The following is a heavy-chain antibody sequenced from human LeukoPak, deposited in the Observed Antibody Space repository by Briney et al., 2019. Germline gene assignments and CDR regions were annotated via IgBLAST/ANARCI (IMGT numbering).Heavy chain of an antibody. V-gene: IGHV4-39*01. D-gene: IGHD3-22*01. CDR2: IYYSGTT. Sequence: SETLSLTCTVSGGSISSSSYYWGWIRQPPGKGLEWIGSIYYSGTTFYNPSLKSRVTISVDTSKNQFSLKLSSVTAADTAVYYCARQYYYDSSHLDYWGQGTLVTVSS. J-gene: IGHJ4*02. CDR1: GGSISSSSYY. CDR3: ARQYYYDSSHLDY.